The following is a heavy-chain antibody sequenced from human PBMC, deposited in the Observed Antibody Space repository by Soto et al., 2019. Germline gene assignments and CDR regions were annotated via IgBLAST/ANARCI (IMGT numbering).Heavy chain of an antibody. J-gene: IGHJ6*01. Sequence: QVQLVQSGAEVKKPGSSVKVSCKTSGGTFRTSAISWVRQAPGQGLEWMGGIMPVFSTPDYAQKFQGRVTITAEESTSTAYMELSSLRSEDTAVDYCARDKDRQQLGGNYYYIMDVWGQGTTVTVSS. CDR1: GGTFRTSA. V-gene: IGHV1-69*12. CDR2: IMPVFSTP. CDR3: ARDKDRQQLGGNYYYIMDV. D-gene: IGHD3-3*02.